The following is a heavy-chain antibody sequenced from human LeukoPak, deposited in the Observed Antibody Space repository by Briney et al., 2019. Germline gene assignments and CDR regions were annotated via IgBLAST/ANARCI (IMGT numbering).Heavy chain of an antibody. CDR1: GYTFTRYY. Sequence: ASVKVSCKASGYTFTRYYMHWVRQAPGQGLEWMGIINPSGGSTNYAQKFQGRVTMTRDTSTNTVYMELSSLRSEDTAVYYCARVLPAAIHSHYYYYMDVWGKGTTVTVSS. V-gene: IGHV1-46*01. CDR2: INPSGGST. J-gene: IGHJ6*03. D-gene: IGHD2-2*01. CDR3: ARVLPAAIHSHYYYYMDV.